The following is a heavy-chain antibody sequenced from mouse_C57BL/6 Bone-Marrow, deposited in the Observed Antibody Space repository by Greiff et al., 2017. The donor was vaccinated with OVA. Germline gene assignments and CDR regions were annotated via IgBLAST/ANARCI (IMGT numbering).Heavy chain of an antibody. J-gene: IGHJ3*01. D-gene: IGHD3-1*01. CDR2: ISYSGST. V-gene: IGHV3-1*01. CDR1: GYSITSGYD. Sequence: EVQLQESGPGMVKPSQSLSLTCTVTGYSITSGYDWHWIRHFPGNKLEWMSYISYSGSTNYNPSLKSRISITHDTSKNHFFLKLNSVTTEDTATYYCARARASGTPWFAYWGQGTLVTVSA. CDR3: ARARASGTPWFAY.